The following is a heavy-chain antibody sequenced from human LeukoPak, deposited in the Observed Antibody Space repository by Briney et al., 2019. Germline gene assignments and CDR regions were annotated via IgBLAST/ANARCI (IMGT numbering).Heavy chain of an antibody. CDR2: IHHSGNS. D-gene: IGHD7-27*01. J-gene: IGHJ5*02. V-gene: IGHV4-59*02. CDR3: TRGHWGLQS. CDR1: GASVTDYY. Sequence: SETLSLTCTVSGASVTDYYWSWIRQSPGKGLEWISDIHHSGNSDYNPSLRSRVTTSLDTSKNQFSLNLISVTAADTAVDYCTRGHWGLQSWSQGTLVTVSS.